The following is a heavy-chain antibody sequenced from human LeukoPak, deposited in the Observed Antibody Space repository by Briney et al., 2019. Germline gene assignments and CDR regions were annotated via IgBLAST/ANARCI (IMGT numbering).Heavy chain of an antibody. V-gene: IGHV3-23*01. CDR3: AKSEINYDDSSGYYPDDAFDI. CDR2: ISRSGGST. Sequence: PGGSLRLSCAASGFTFSSYAMSWVRQAPGKGLEWVSAISRSGGSTYYADSVKGRFTISRDNSKNTLYLQMNSLRAEDTAVYYCAKSEINYDDSSGYYPDDAFDIWRQGTMVTVSS. CDR1: GFTFSSYA. D-gene: IGHD3-22*01. J-gene: IGHJ3*02.